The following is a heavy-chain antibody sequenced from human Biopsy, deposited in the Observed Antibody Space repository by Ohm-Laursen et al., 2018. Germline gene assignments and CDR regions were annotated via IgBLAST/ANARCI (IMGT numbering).Heavy chain of an antibody. V-gene: IGHV1-8*01. Sequence: ASVKVSCRASGYSLSTYDVNWVRQARGQGLEWMGWMIPSSGKTGYAQRFQGRVTLTMNTSISTAYMELSGLRSGDTAVYFCARGYSRRVSIFEASIYWFDTRGQGTLVTVSS. J-gene: IGHJ5*02. D-gene: IGHD6-6*01. CDR2: MIPSSGKT. CDR3: ARGYSRRVSIFEASIYWFDT. CDR1: GYSLSTYD.